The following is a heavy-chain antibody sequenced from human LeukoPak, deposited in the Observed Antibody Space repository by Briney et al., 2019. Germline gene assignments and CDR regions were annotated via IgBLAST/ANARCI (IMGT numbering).Heavy chain of an antibody. CDR2: ITGSGINT. D-gene: IGHD1-26*01. Sequence: PGGSLRLSCAASGFTFSNYAMSWVRQAPGKGLEGGSSITGSGINTYFADSVKGRFTISRDNSKNTVFLQMNSLEAEDKAVYYCAKGGGSVGQWGQGTLVTVSS. CDR1: GFTFSNYA. J-gene: IGHJ4*02. V-gene: IGHV3-23*01. CDR3: AKGGGSVGQ.